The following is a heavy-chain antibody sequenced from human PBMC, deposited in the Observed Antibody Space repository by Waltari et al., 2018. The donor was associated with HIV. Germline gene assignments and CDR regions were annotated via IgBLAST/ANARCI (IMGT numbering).Heavy chain of an antibody. CDR3: ARDSGGSCYNY. CDR1: GITVRSTY. Sequence: EVQLVESGGALIQLGGSRRLSCPAPGITVRSTYMRWVRQAPGKGLQLVSVIYSGCSTYYADSVKGRFTISRDNSKNTLYLQMNSLRAEDTAVYYCARDSGGSCYNYWGQGTLVTVSS. V-gene: IGHV3-53*01. CDR2: IYSGCST. D-gene: IGHD2-15*01. J-gene: IGHJ4*02.